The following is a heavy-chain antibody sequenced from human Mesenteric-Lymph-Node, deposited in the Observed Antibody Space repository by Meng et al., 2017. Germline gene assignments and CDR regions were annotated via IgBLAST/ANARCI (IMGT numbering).Heavy chain of an antibody. D-gene: IGHD5-24*01. J-gene: IGHJ4*02. CDR1: GFTFSSYE. CDR2: ISRSGATI. V-gene: IGHV3-48*03. Sequence: GGSLRLSCEASGFTFSSYEMNWVRQAPGKGLEWLSYISRSGATIYYADSVLGRFTISRDDARNSLYLQMNSLLAEDTAVYYCAREREMSTIDYFDYWGQGTLVTVSS. CDR3: AREREMSTIDYFDY.